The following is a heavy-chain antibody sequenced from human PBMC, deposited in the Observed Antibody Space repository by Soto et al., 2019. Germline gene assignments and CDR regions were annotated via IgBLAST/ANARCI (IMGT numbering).Heavy chain of an antibody. CDR3: AREFTGTNVFDY. D-gene: IGHD1-1*01. CDR2: IDPSSGIT. CDR1: GYTFTTYH. Sequence: QVQLVQSGAEVKKPGASVRVSCKASGYTFTTYHVHWVRQAPGQGPEWMGIIDPSSGITDYTQKFQGRVTMTRDTATSVVYMELRSLRSEDTATYYWAREFTGTNVFDYWGQGTLLTVSP. V-gene: IGHV1-46*01. J-gene: IGHJ4*02.